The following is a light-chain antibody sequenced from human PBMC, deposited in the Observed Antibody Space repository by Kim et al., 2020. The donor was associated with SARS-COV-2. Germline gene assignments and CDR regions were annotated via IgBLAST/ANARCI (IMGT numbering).Light chain of an antibody. CDR2: GAS. CDR1: QSVNSN. Sequence: EIVMTQSPATLSVSPGERVTLSCRASQSVNSNLAWYQQKPRQAPRLLIYGASTRATDITARFSGSGSGTEFTLITNSLQSEDFAVYYCQQYSNWPAYTFGQGTKLEI. V-gene: IGKV3-15*01. CDR3: QQYSNWPAYT. J-gene: IGKJ2*01.